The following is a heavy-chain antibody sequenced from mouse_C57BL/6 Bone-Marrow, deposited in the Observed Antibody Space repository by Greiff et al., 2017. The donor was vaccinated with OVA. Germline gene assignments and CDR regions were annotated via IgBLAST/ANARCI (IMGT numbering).Heavy chain of an antibody. CDR1: GYTFTSYW. D-gene: IGHD2-1*01. J-gene: IGHJ2*01. CDR3: ERSSYYGNYRDY. V-gene: IGHV1-69*01. Sequence: QVQLQQPGAELVMPGASVKLSCKASGYTFTSYWMHWVKQRPGQGLEWIGEIDPSDSYTNYNQKFKGKSTLTVDKSSSTAYMQLSSLTSEDSAVYYCERSSYYGNYRDYWGQGTTLTVSS. CDR2: IDPSDSYT.